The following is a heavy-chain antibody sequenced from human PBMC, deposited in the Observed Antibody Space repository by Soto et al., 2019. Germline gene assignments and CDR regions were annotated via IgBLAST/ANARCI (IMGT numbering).Heavy chain of an antibody. Sequence: GGSLRLSCAASGFTFNYYSMNWVRQAPGKGLEWVSSISSSGTDIYYADSVKGRFTISRDNAKNSLYLQMNSLRAEDTALYYCAKDNEYYYDSSGSFDYWGQGTLVTVSS. D-gene: IGHD3-22*01. V-gene: IGHV3-21*01. CDR2: ISSSGTDI. J-gene: IGHJ4*02. CDR1: GFTFNYYS. CDR3: AKDNEYYYDSSGSFDY.